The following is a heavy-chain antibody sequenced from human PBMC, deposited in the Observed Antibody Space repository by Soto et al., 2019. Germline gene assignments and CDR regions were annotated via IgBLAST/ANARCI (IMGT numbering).Heavy chain of an antibody. CDR3: TRYSSSKHYYYAMDV. CDR2: IRSKAYGGTT. J-gene: IGHJ6*02. Sequence: GGSLRLSCTASGFTFGDYAMSWFRQAPGKGLEWVGFIRSKAYGGTTEYAASVKGRFTISRDDSKSIAYLQMNRLKTEDTAVYYCTRYSSSKHYYYAMDVWGHGTTVTVSS. V-gene: IGHV3-49*03. CDR1: GFTFGDYA. D-gene: IGHD6-13*01.